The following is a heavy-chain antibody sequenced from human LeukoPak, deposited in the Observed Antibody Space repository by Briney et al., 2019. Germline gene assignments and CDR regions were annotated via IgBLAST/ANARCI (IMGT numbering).Heavy chain of an antibody. CDR3: ARVYLERLTAGYFDH. D-gene: IGHD2-8*01. CDR2: ISSSSSYI. Sequence: GGSLRLSCAASGFTFSSYWMSWVRQAPGKGLERVTSISSSSSYIYYADSVKGRFTISRDNAKNSLYLQMNSLRAEDSAAYYCARVYLERLTAGYFDHWGQGTWVTVSP. J-gene: IGHJ4*02. V-gene: IGHV3-21*01. CDR1: GFTFSSYW.